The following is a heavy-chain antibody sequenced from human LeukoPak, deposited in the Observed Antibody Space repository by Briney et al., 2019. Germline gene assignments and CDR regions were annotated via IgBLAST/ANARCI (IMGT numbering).Heavy chain of an antibody. Sequence: GGSLRLSCAAPGFTLSNFAMSWVRQAPGKGLEWVSLITTSADTPYYADSVKGRFTISRDNSKNTLFLQMNGLRAEDTAVYYCAKALTTVTTIWDHWGQGTLVTVSS. V-gene: IGHV3-23*01. J-gene: IGHJ4*02. CDR1: GFTLSNFA. CDR3: AKALTTVTTIWDH. CDR2: ITTSADTP. D-gene: IGHD4-17*01.